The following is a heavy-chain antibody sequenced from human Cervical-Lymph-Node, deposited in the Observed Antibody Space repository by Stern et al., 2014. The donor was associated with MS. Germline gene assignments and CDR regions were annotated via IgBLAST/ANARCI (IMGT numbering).Heavy chain of an antibody. CDR3: AKAKAPIVVVPAAPGDY. CDR2: ISYDGSNK. D-gene: IGHD2-2*01. V-gene: IGHV3-30*18. CDR1: GFTFSSYG. Sequence: VQLLESGGGVVQPGRSLRLSCAASGFTFSSYGMHWVRQAPGKGLEWVAVISYDGSNKYYADSVKGRFTISRDNSKNTLYLQMTSLRAEDTAVYYCAKAKAPIVVVPAAPGDYWGQGTLVTVSP. J-gene: IGHJ4*02.